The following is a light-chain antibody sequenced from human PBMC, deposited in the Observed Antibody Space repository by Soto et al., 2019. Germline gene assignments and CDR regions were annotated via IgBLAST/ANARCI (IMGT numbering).Light chain of an antibody. CDR3: QQYDNGVT. V-gene: IGKV1-33*01. Sequence: DILMTQSPSSLSASVGDRVTITCQASQDISNYLNWYQQKPGQAPKLLIYDASNLETGVPSRFSGSGSGTDFTFTISSLQTEDIATYYCQQYDNGVTVGGGTKVEIK. CDR2: DAS. J-gene: IGKJ4*01. CDR1: QDISNY.